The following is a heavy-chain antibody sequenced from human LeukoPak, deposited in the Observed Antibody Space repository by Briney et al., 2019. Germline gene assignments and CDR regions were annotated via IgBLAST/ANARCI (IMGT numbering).Heavy chain of an antibody. J-gene: IGHJ4*02. CDR1: GFIFSNVW. CDR2: IKSKTDGRTT. D-gene: IGHD1-1*01. CDR3: TTDPRNGYYFDY. V-gene: IGHV3-15*01. Sequence: PGGSLRLSCAVSGFIFSNVWMSWVRQAPGKGLEWVGRIKSKTDGRTTDYAAPVKDRFTISRDDSKNTLYLQLNSLNTADTAVYYCTTDPRNGYYFDYWGQGTLVKVSS.